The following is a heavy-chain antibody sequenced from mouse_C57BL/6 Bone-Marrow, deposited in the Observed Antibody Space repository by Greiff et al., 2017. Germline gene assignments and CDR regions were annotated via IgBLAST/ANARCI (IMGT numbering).Heavy chain of an antibody. Sequence: QVQLKESGPELVKPGASVKLSCKASGYTFTSYDINWVKQRPGQGLEWIGWIYPRDGSTKYNEKFKGKATLTVDTSSSTAYMDLHSLTSVDSAVYFCARDYGSGYWSFDVWCTGTAVTVSS. CDR3: ARDYGSGYWSFDV. D-gene: IGHD1-1*01. CDR1: GYTFTSYD. CDR2: IYPRDGST. J-gene: IGHJ1*03. V-gene: IGHV1-85*01.